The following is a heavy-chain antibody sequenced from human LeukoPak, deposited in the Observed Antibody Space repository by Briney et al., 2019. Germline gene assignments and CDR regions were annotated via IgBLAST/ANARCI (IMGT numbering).Heavy chain of an antibody. D-gene: IGHD5-12*01. CDR3: ARDNGGLGGYDHFYYYGMDV. CDR2: IIPIFGTA. CDR1: GVTFITYA. Sequence: ASVKVSCKASGVTFITYAINWVRQAPGQGREWMGGIIPIFGTANYAQKFQGRGTITADESTSTAYMELSSLRCEDTAMYYCARDNGGLGGYDHFYYYGMDVWGKGTTVTVSS. V-gene: IGHV1-69*01. J-gene: IGHJ6*04.